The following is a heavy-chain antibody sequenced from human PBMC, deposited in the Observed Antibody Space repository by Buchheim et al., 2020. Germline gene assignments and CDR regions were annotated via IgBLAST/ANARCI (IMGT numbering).Heavy chain of an antibody. D-gene: IGHD3-10*01. CDR3: ARGRITMVRGVTLFDY. CDR2: ISSSSSYI. Sequence: EVQLVESGGGLVKPGGSLRLSCAASGFTFSSYSMNWVRQAPGKGLEWVSSISSSSSYIYYADSVEGRFTISRDNAKNSLYLQMNSLRAEDTAVYYCARGRITMVRGVTLFDYWGQGTL. V-gene: IGHV3-21*01. CDR1: GFTFSSYS. J-gene: IGHJ4*02.